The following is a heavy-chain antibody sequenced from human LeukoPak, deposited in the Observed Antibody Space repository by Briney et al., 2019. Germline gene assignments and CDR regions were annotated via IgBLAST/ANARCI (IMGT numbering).Heavy chain of an antibody. D-gene: IGHD3-3*01. J-gene: IGHJ4*02. V-gene: IGHV3-11*04. CDR3: ARVSIFGVVSLYFDY. CDR1: GFTFSDYY. CDR2: ISSSGSTI. Sequence: GGSLRLSCAASGFTFSDYYMSWIRQAPGKGLEWVSYISSSGSTIYYADSVKGRFTISRDNAKNSLYLQMNSLRAEDTAVYYCARVSIFGVVSLYFDYWGQGILVTVSS.